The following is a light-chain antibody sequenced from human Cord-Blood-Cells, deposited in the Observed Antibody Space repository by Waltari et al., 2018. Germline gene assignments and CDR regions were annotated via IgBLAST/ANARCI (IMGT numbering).Light chain of an antibody. CDR3: QQYNNWPHLT. J-gene: IGKJ4*01. CDR1: QSVSSN. Sequence: EIVMTQSPATLSVSPGERDTLSCSASQSVSSNLAWYQQKPGQTPRLLIYDASTRATGIPARLRGSRSGTKFTLTISSLQSEDFAVYYCQQYNNWPHLTFGGGTKVEIK. V-gene: IGKV3-15*01. CDR2: DAS.